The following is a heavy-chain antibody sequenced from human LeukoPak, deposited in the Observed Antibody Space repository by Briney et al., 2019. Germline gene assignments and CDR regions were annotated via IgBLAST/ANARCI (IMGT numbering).Heavy chain of an antibody. J-gene: IGHJ4*02. D-gene: IGHD3-10*01. CDR2: VSYSGST. CDR3: ARGYYYGSGSYSLFDY. V-gene: IGHV4-59*01. CDR1: GGSISSYY. Sequence: SGTLSLTCTVSGGSISSYYWSWIRQPPGKGLEWFGYVSYSGSTNYNPSLRSRVTISVDTSKNQFSLRLSSVTAADTAVYYCARGYYYGSGSYSLFDYWGQGTLVTVSS.